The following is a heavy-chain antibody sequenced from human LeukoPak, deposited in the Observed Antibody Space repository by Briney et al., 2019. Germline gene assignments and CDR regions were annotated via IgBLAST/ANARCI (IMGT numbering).Heavy chain of an antibody. Sequence: GESLKITCKGSGYIFTSSWIAWVRQMPGKGLEWMGIIYPGDSDTRYSPSFQGQVTISADKSISTAYLQWSSLNASDTAMYYCARPSYCSTTSCAGMDVWGQGTTVTVSS. CDR3: ARPSYCSTTSCAGMDV. CDR1: GYIFTSSW. D-gene: IGHD2-2*01. J-gene: IGHJ6*02. CDR2: IYPGDSDT. V-gene: IGHV5-51*01.